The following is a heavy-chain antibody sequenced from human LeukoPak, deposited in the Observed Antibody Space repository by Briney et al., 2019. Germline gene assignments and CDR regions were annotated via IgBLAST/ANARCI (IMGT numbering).Heavy chain of an antibody. Sequence: GGSLRLSCAASGFTFSSYAMSWVRQAPGKGLEWVSAISGSGGSTYYADSVKGRFTISRDNSKNTLYLQMNSLRAEDTAVYYCAKTKGQLWSPYDAFDIWGQGTMVTVSS. V-gene: IGHV3-23*01. J-gene: IGHJ3*02. CDR2: ISGSGGST. CDR1: GFTFSSYA. D-gene: IGHD5-18*01. CDR3: AKTKGQLWSPYDAFDI.